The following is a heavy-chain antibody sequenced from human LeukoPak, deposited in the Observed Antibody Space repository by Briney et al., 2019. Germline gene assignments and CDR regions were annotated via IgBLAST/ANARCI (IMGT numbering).Heavy chain of an antibody. Sequence: AGSLRLSCAASGFTFSSYAMSWVRQAPGKGLEWVSAISGSGGSTYYADSVKGRFTISRDNSKNTLYLQMNSLRAEDTAVYYCAKDLQYYYDSSGYYDAFDIWGQGTMVTVSS. CDR2: ISGSGGST. CDR1: GFTFSSYA. J-gene: IGHJ3*02. CDR3: AKDLQYYYDSSGYYDAFDI. V-gene: IGHV3-23*01. D-gene: IGHD3-22*01.